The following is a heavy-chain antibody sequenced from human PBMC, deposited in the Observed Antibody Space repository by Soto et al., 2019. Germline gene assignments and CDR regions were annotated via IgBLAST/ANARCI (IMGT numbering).Heavy chain of an antibody. Sequence: QVQLVQSGAEVKKPGASVKVSCKASGYTFTSYDINWVRQATGQGLEGMGWMNPNSGNTGYAQKFQGRVTMTRNTSISTAYMELSSLRSEDTAVYYCARASSGWYSYYYGMDVWGQGTTVTVSS. CDR2: MNPNSGNT. D-gene: IGHD6-19*01. CDR1: GYTFTSYD. CDR3: ARASSGWYSYYYGMDV. J-gene: IGHJ6*02. V-gene: IGHV1-8*01.